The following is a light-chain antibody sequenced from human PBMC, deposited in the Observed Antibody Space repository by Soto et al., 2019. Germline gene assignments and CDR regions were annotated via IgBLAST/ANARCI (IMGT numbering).Light chain of an antibody. CDR3: QQSLSSPLT. J-gene: IGKJ4*01. Sequence: DIQMTQSPSSLSASVGDRVTITCRPSQNIGKFLNWYQQKQGKAPTALIHATSTLQSGVSSRFSGSGSDTEFTLTITSLQPEDFATYFCQQSLSSPLTFGGGTKVEL. CDR2: ATS. CDR1: QNIGKF. V-gene: IGKV1-39*01.